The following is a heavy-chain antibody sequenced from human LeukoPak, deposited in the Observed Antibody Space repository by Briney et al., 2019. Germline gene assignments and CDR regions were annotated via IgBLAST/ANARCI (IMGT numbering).Heavy chain of an antibody. Sequence: ASVKVSCKASGGTFRTYAISWVRQAPGQGLEWMGGIILIFGTTNYAQKYQGTVTITADESTSTAYMQLSSLRSEDTAVYYCAREGGGGYCTTTRCYYLDYWGLGTLVTVSS. D-gene: IGHD2-2*01. CDR2: IILIFGTT. J-gene: IGHJ4*01. CDR3: AREGGGGYCTTTRCYYLDY. V-gene: IGHV1-69*13. CDR1: GGTFRTYA.